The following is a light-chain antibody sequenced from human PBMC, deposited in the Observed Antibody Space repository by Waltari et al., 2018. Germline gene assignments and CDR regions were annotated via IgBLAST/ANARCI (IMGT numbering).Light chain of an antibody. CDR3: QQSYSTPIT. J-gene: IGKJ5*01. V-gene: IGKV1-39*01. Sequence: DIQMTQSPPSLPASVGDRVTITCRASQSISSYLNWDQQKPWKAPKLLIYAASSLQSGVPSRFSGSGSGTDFTLTISSLQPEDFATYYCQQSYSTPITFGQGTRLEIK. CDR2: AAS. CDR1: QSISSY.